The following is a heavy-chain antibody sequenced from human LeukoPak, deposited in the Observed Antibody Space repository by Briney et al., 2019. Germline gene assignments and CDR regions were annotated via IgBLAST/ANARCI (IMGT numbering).Heavy chain of an antibody. CDR1: GGSISSHY. J-gene: IGHJ4*02. Sequence: SGTLSLTCTVSGGSISSHYWTWIRQTPGKGLEWIGYIYYSGSTNYNPSLKSRVTISVDTSKNQFSLKLSSVTAADTAVYYCARRGEYSSSFMTFDYWGQGILVTVSS. CDR2: IYYSGST. CDR3: ARRGEYSSSFMTFDY. V-gene: IGHV4-59*11. D-gene: IGHD6-6*01.